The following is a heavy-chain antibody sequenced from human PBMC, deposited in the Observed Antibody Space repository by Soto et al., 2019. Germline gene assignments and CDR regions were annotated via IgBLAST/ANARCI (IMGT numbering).Heavy chain of an antibody. J-gene: IGHJ5*02. D-gene: IGHD2-2*01. Sequence: QVQLVQSGAEVKNPGSSVKVSCKTSGGTFNSYLIDWVRQAPGQGLEWMGGIIPAFGTAKYAQEFQGRVPITADKSTTTAYMELRTSTSEDTAVYYCARGLDQPPVGLFFAPWGQGTLVNVSS. V-gene: IGHV1-69*06. CDR1: GGTFNSYL. CDR3: ARGLDQPPVGLFFAP. CDR2: IIPAFGTA.